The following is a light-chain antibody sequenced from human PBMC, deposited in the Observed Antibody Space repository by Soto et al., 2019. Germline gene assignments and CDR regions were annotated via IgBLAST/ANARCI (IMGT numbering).Light chain of an antibody. J-gene: IGKJ4*01. CDR2: DAS. CDR3: QQANSFPLT. CDR1: QSVATN. Sequence: GERATLSCRASQSVATNLAWYQQKPGQPPRLLIYDASSLESGVPSRFSGSGSGTDFTLTISSLQPEDFATYYCQQANSFPLTFGGGTKGDIK. V-gene: IGKV1-12*01.